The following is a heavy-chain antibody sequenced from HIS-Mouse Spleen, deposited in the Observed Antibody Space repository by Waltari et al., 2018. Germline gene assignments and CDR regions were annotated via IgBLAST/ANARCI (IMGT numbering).Heavy chain of an antibody. CDR2: IYYSGST. CDR1: GGSISSSSYY. J-gene: IGHJ2*01. Sequence: QLQLQESGPGLVKPSETLSLTCTVSGGSISSSSYYWGWIRQPPGKGLEWIGSIYYSGSTYNNPSLKSGVTISVDTSKHQFSLQLSSVTAADTAVYYCAREIPYSSSWYDWYFDLWGRGTLVTVSS. D-gene: IGHD6-13*01. V-gene: IGHV4-39*07. CDR3: AREIPYSSSWYDWYFDL.